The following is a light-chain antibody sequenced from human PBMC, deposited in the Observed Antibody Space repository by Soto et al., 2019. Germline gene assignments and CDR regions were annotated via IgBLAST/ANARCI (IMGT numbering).Light chain of an antibody. CDR3: QQYKGYTLT. V-gene: IGKV1-5*01. Sequence: DIQLTQSPSTLSASVGDRVTITCRASQNINGWMAWHQQKPGKAPELLIHGASRLESGVPSRFSAGGYGTEFTLTISSLQPDDLATYYCQQYKGYTLTFGAGTKVDIK. CDR1: QNINGW. J-gene: IGKJ4*01. CDR2: GAS.